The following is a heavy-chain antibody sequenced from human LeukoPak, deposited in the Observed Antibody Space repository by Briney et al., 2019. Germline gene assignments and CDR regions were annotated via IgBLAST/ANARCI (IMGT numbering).Heavy chain of an antibody. CDR1: GGTFSSYA. CDR2: IIPIFGTA. D-gene: IGHD6-13*01. CDR3: ARDGGYSSSWSPDYYGMDV. V-gene: IGHV1-69*13. Sequence: SVKVSCKASGGTFSSYAFSGVGQPPGQGVDGVGGIIPIFGTANYAQKFQGRVTITADESTSTAYMELSSLRSEDTAVYYCARDGGYSSSWSPDYYGMDVWGQGTTVTVSS. J-gene: IGHJ6*02.